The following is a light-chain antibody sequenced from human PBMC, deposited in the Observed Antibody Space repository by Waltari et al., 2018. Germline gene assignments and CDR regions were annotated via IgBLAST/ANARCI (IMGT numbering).Light chain of an antibody. CDR3: SSYRGDNVVI. Sequence: QSALTQPASVSGSPGQSITISCTGTNSDVGAYNFVSWYQQHPGRAPKLLIYDLTKRPSGVSNRFSGSKSGNTASLTMSGLQADDEADYYYSSYRGDNVVIFGGGTRLTVL. V-gene: IGLV2-14*03. CDR1: NSDVGAYNF. CDR2: DLT. J-gene: IGLJ2*01.